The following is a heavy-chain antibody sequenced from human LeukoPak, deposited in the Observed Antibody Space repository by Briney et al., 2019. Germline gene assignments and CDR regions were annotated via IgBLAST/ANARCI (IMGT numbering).Heavy chain of an antibody. CDR2: INPNSGGT. Sequence: ASVKVSCKASGYTFTGYYMHWVRQAPGQGLEWMGWINPNSGGTNYAQKFQGRVTMTRDTSISTAYMELSRLRSDDTAVYYCATGITTVRGVICDWGQGTLVTVSS. CDR3: ATGITTVRGVICD. J-gene: IGHJ4*02. V-gene: IGHV1-2*02. D-gene: IGHD3-10*01. CDR1: GYTFTGYY.